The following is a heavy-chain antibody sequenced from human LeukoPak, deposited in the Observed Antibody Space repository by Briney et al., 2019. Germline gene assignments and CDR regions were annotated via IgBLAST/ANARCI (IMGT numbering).Heavy chain of an antibody. CDR3: ARNSYYYNSGEGAFDI. V-gene: IGHV4-59*01. D-gene: IGHD3-22*01. CDR1: GDSITLYY. Sequence: SETLSLTCSVSGDSITLYYWSWIRQPPGKGLEWIGYIYYSGSTDSNPSLKSRITMSVDTSKNQFSLKLTSVTAADTAVYYCARNSYYYNSGEGAFDIWGLGTMVTVSS. J-gene: IGHJ3*02. CDR2: IYYSGST.